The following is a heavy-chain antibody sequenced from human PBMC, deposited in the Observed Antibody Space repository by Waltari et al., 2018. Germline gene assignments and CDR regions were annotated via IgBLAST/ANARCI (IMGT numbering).Heavy chain of an antibody. CDR2: IYYSGST. CDR1: GGSISSSSYY. CDR3: ARIGHYARDGWFDP. D-gene: IGHD3-16*01. J-gene: IGHJ5*02. Sequence: QLQLQESGPGLVKPSETLSLTCTVSGGSISSSSYYWGWIRQPPGKGLEWIGSIYYSGSTYYNPSLKSRVTISVDTSKNQFSLKLSSVTAADTAVYYCARIGHYARDGWFDPWGQGTLVTVSS. V-gene: IGHV4-39*07.